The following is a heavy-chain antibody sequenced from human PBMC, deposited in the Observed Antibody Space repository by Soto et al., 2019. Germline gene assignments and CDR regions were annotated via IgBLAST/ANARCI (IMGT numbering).Heavy chain of an antibody. CDR3: ARVPMIVVVITHIVFDY. J-gene: IGHJ4*02. D-gene: IGHD3-22*01. CDR2: IKQDGSEK. Sequence: QTGWSLRLSCAASGFTFSSYWMSLVRQAPGKGLEWVANIKQDGSEKYYVGSVKGRFTISRDNAKNSLYLQMNSLRAEDTAVYYCARVPMIVVVITHIVFDYWGEGTLVTVSS. V-gene: IGHV3-7*01. CDR1: GFTFSSYW.